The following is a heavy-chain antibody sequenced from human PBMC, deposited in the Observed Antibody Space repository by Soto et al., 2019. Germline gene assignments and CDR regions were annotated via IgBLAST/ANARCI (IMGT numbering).Heavy chain of an antibody. CDR1: GFTFSSYA. Sequence: PGGSLRLSCAASGFTFSSYAMSWVRQAPGKGLEWVSAISGSGGSTYYADSVKGRFTTSRDNSKNTLYLQMNSLRAEDTAVYYCAKDQATVTTSYYYYGMDVWGQGTTVTVSS. CDR3: AKDQATVTTSYYYYGMDV. V-gene: IGHV3-23*01. CDR2: ISGSGGST. J-gene: IGHJ6*02. D-gene: IGHD4-17*01.